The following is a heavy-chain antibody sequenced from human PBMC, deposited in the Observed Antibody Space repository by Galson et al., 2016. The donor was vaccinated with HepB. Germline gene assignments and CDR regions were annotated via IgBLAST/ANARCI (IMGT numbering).Heavy chain of an antibody. CDR2: INPNSGGT. CDR1: GYTFTGFY. J-gene: IGHJ4*02. V-gene: IGHV1-2*02. Sequence: SVKVSCKASGYTFTGFYMHWVRQAPGQGLEWMGWINPNSGGTNYAQKFQGRVTMTRDTSISTAYMELSRLRSDDTAVYYCASWQVTDTIFDYWGQGTLVTVSS. D-gene: IGHD2-21*02. CDR3: ASWQVTDTIFDY.